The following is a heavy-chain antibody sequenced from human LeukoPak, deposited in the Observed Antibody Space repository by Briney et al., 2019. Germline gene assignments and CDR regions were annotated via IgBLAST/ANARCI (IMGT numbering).Heavy chain of an antibody. CDR1: GFTFSSYA. J-gene: IGHJ4*02. D-gene: IGHD3-22*01. Sequence: PGGSLRLSCAASGFTFSSYAMSWVRQAPGKGLEWVSAISGSGGSTYYADSVKGRFTISRDNSKNTLYLQMNSLRAEDTAVYYCANSRSGYLVYYFDYWGQGTLVTVSS. V-gene: IGHV3-23*01. CDR3: ANSRSGYLVYYFDY. CDR2: ISGSGGST.